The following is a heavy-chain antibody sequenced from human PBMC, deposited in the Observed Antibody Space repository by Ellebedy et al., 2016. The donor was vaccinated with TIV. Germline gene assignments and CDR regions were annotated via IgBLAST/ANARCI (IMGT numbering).Heavy chain of an antibody. D-gene: IGHD6-19*01. CDR1: GYTFTNYW. CDR3: TRLGVTRSGWYSRNSFDY. J-gene: IGHJ4*02. V-gene: IGHV5-51*01. CDR2: IYPADSDT. Sequence: GGSLRLXXRGSGYTFTNYWVGWVRQMPGKGLEWMGIIYPADSDTRYSPSFQGQVTISVDKSISTAYLQWSSLKASDSATYYCTRLGVTRSGWYSRNSFDYWGQGTLVTVSS.